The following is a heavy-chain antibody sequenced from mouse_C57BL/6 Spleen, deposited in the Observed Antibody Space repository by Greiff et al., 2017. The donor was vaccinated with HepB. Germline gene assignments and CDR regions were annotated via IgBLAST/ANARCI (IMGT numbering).Heavy chain of an antibody. CDR2: INPNNGGT. CDR3: ARGTMVPTGFAY. D-gene: IGHD2-2*01. J-gene: IGHJ3*01. Sequence: EVQLQQSGPELVKPGASVKISCKASGYTFTDYYMNWVKQSHGKSLEWIGDINPNNGGTSYNQKFKGKATLTVDKSSSTAYMELRSLTCEDSAVYYCARGTMVPTGFAYWGQGTLVTVSA. CDR1: GYTFTDYY. V-gene: IGHV1-26*01.